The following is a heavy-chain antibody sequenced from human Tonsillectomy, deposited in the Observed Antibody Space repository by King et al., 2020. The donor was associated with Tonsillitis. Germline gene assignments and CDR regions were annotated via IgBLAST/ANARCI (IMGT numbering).Heavy chain of an antibody. D-gene: IGHD4-23*01. J-gene: IGHJ6*03. CDR1: GGTFRSYA. Sequence: QLVQSGAEVKKPGSSVKFSCKAFGGTFRSYAISWVRQAPGQGLEWIGGIIPIFGTTIYAQKFQGRVTITADESTSTAYMELSSLRSEDTAVYYCARGLVTDYYYYYMDVWGKGTTVTVSS. CDR3: ARGLVTDYYYYYMDV. CDR2: IIPIFGTT. V-gene: IGHV1-69*12.